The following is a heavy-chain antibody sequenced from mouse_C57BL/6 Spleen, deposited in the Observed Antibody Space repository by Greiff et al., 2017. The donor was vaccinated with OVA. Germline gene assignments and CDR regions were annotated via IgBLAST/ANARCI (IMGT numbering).Heavy chain of an antibody. Sequence: EVQRVESGAELVKPGASVKLSCTASGFNIKDYYMHWVKQRTEQGLEWIGRIDPEDGETKYAPKFQGKATITADTSSNTAYLQLSSLTSEDTAVYYCAKGDYGSSYTWFAYWGQGTLVTVSA. CDR2: IDPEDGET. CDR1: GFNIKDYY. CDR3: AKGDYGSSYTWFAY. V-gene: IGHV14-2*01. D-gene: IGHD1-1*01. J-gene: IGHJ3*01.